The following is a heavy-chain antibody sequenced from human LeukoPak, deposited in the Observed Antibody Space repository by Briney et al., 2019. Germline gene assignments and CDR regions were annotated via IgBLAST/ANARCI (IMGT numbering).Heavy chain of an antibody. Sequence: GGSLRLSCAASGFTVSSNYMSWVRQAPGKGLEWVSVISPSGDTSYYADSVKGRFTISRDNSRNTLNLQMSRLRAEDTAIYYCAKGKMTAYLSWFDPWGQGTLVTVSS. CDR2: ISPSGDTS. V-gene: IGHV3-23*01. CDR1: GFTVSSNY. CDR3: AKGKMTAYLSWFDP. D-gene: IGHD3-9*01. J-gene: IGHJ5*02.